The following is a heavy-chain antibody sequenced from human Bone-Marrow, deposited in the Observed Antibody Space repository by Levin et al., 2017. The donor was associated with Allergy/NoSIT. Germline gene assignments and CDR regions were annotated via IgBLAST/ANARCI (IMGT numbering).Heavy chain of an antibody. V-gene: IGHV3-7*02. D-gene: IGHD2-8*01. J-gene: IGHJ4*02. CDR3: ARNGAWSFEF. CDR1: GFTFSGYW. CDR2: ITRDGGDG. Sequence: PGGSLRLSCASSGFTFSGYWMAWVRQAPGKGLEWVANITRDGGDGYYVDSVKGRFTIARDNARNSLDLQMNSLRVEDTAVYYCARNGAWSFEFWGQGTLVTVSS.